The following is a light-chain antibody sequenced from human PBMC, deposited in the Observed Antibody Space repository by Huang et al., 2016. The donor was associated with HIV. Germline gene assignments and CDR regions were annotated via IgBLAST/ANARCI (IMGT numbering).Light chain of an antibody. CDR2: SAS. CDR1: QSVTSN. V-gene: IGKV3-15*01. CDR3: QHYDNWPWWT. Sequence: EVVMTQSPAILSVSPGERATLSCRASQSVTSNLAWYQQKPGQAPRLLIDSASTRAPGIPARFSGSGSGTEFTLTISSLQSEDFAVYYCQHYDNWPWWTFGQGTKVEMK. J-gene: IGKJ1*01.